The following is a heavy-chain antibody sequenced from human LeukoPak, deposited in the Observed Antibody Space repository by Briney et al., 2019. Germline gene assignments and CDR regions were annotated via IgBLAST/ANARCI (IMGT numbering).Heavy chain of an antibody. D-gene: IGHD3-10*01. V-gene: IGHV1-2*02. J-gene: IGHJ4*02. Sequence: ASVKVSCKASGYTFTGYYMHWVRQAPGQGLEWMGWINPNSGGTNCAQKFQGRVTMTRDTSISTAYMELSRLRSDDTAVYYCARAKDGSGRGLYYFDYWGQGTLVTVSS. CDR3: ARAKDGSGRGLYYFDY. CDR2: INPNSGGT. CDR1: GYTFTGYY.